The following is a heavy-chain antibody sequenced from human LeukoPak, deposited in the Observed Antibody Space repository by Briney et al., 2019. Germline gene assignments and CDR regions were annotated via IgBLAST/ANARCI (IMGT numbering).Heavy chain of an antibody. Sequence: ASVKVSCKASGYTSTSYGISWVRQAPGQGLEWMGWISAYNGNTNYAQKLQGRVTMTTDTSTSTAYMELRSLRSDDTAVYYCARDLRVRVVPAVPDYYFDYWGQGTLVTVSS. CDR1: GYTSTSYG. V-gene: IGHV1-18*01. J-gene: IGHJ4*02. CDR3: ARDLRVRVVPAVPDYYFDY. CDR2: ISAYNGNT. D-gene: IGHD2-2*01.